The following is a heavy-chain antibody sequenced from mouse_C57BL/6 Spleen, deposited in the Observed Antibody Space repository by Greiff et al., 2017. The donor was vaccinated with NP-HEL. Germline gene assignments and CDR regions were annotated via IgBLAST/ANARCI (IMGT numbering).Heavy chain of an antibody. V-gene: IGHV5-9-1*02. J-gene: IGHJ3*01. CDR1: GFTFSSYA. CDR2: ISRGGDYI. CDR3: TSDRGYGRFAY. D-gene: IGHD1-2*01. Sequence: EVQVVESGEGLVKPGGSLKLSCAASGFTFSSYAMSWVRQTPEKRLEWVAYISRGGDYIYYADTVKGRFTISRDNARNTRYLQMSSLKSEDTAMYYCTSDRGYGRFAYWGQGTLVTVSA.